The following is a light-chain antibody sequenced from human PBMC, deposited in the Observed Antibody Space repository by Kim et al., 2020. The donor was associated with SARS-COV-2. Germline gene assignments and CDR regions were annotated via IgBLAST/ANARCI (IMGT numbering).Light chain of an antibody. CDR3: QAWDSSTVV. CDR2: QDN. CDR1: KLGEKY. Sequence: VSPGQTATITGSAEKLGEKYASWYQQRPGQSPILVIFQDNKRPSGIPERFSGSNSGNTATLTISGTQTMDEADYYCQAWDSSTVVFGGGTQLTVL. V-gene: IGLV3-1*01. J-gene: IGLJ2*01.